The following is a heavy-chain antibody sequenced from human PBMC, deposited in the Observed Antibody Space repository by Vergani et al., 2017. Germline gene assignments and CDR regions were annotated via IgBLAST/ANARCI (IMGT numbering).Heavy chain of an antibody. CDR2: IYYSGST. J-gene: IGHJ5*02. D-gene: IGHD3-3*01. V-gene: IGHV4-39*07. CDR3: ARERVTIFGVVIIGHNWFDP. CDR1: GGSISSSSYY. Sequence: QLQLQESGPGLVKPSETLSLTCTVSGGSISSSSYYWGWIRQPPGKRLEWLGSIYYSGSTYYNPSLKSRVTISVDTSKNQFSLKLSSVTAADTAVYYCARERVTIFGVVIIGHNWFDPWGQGTLVTVSS.